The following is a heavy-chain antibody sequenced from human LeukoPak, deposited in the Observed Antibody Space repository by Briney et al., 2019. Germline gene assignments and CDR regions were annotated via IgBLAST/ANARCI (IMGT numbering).Heavy chain of an antibody. CDR2: IQYDGGNK. CDR1: GFTFSTYG. D-gene: IGHD7-27*01. J-gene: IGHJ4*02. Sequence: GGSLRLSCAASGFTFSTYGMHWVRQAPGKGLEWVAFIQYDGGNKYYADSVKGRFTISRDNSKNTLYLQMNSLRAEDTAIYYCAKDRTGMTYGVYWGQGTLVTVSS. CDR3: AKDRTGMTYGVY. V-gene: IGHV3-30*02.